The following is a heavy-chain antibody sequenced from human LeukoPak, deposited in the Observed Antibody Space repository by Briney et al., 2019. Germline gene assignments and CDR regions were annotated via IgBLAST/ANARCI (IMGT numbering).Heavy chain of an antibody. V-gene: IGHV3-30*02. J-gene: IGHJ4*02. CDR1: GLTFSRYG. CDR2: IRYDGNTK. D-gene: IGHD3-16*01. Sequence: PGGPLRLSCAASGLTFSRYGMHWVRQAPGKGLEWMAFIRYDGNTKYYTDPVKARFTISRYNSKNTLYLQMSSLRPEDTAVYYCAKSALMFRGGDFGESYYLDNWGQGTLVTVSS. CDR3: AKSALMFRGGDFGESYYLDN.